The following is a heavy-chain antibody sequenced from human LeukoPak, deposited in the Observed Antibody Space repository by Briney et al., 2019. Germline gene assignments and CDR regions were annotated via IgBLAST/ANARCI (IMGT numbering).Heavy chain of an antibody. J-gene: IGHJ4*02. V-gene: IGHV1-69*05. CDR1: GGTFSSYA. D-gene: IGHD3-3*01. CDR3: ARGDDFWSGFFDY. CDR2: IIPIFGTA. Sequence: SAKVSCKASGGTFSSYAISWVRQAPGQGLEWMGGIIPIFGTANYAQKFQGRVTITTDESTSTAYMELSSLRSEDTAVYYCARGDDFWSGFFDYWGQGTLVTVSS.